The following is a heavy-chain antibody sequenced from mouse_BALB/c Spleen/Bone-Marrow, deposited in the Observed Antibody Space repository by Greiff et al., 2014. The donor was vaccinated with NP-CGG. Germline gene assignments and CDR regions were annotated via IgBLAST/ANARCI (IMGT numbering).Heavy chain of an antibody. V-gene: IGHV1-9*01. CDR1: GYTFSSYW. Sequence: QVQLQQPGAELMKPGASVKVSCKATGYTFSSYWIEWVKQRPGHGLEGIGEILPGSGNTNYNEKFKGKATFTADTSSNTAYMQLSSLTSEDSAVYYCARWAFDAWFAYWGQGTLVTVSA. D-gene: IGHD3-1*01. CDR3: ARWAFDAWFAY. J-gene: IGHJ3*01. CDR2: ILPGSGNT.